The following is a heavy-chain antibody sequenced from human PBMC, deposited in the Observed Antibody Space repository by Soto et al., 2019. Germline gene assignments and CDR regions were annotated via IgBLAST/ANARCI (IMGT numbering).Heavy chain of an antibody. CDR2: ISYDGSNK. CDR3: ASGPYCTNGVCYGTPFDY. Sequence: GGSLRLSCAASGFTFSSYGMHWVRQAPGKGLEWVAVISYDGSNKYYADSVKGRFTISRDNSKNTLYLQMNSLRAEDTAVYYCASGPYCTNGVCYGTPFDYWGQGTLVTVSS. CDR1: GFTFSSYG. V-gene: IGHV3-30*03. J-gene: IGHJ4*02. D-gene: IGHD2-8*01.